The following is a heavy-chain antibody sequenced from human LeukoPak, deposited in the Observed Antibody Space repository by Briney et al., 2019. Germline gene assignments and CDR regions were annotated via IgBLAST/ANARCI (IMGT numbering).Heavy chain of an antibody. CDR3: ARDSPYGDYVDY. CDR2: IKQDGSEK. V-gene: IGHV3-7*01. Sequence: GGSLRLSCAASGLAFRAYWMSWVRQAPGKGLEWVANIKQDGSEKYYVDSVKGRFTISRDNAKNSLYLQMNSLRAEDTAVYYCARDSPYGDYVDYWGQGTLVTVSS. D-gene: IGHD4-17*01. CDR1: GLAFRAYW. J-gene: IGHJ4*02.